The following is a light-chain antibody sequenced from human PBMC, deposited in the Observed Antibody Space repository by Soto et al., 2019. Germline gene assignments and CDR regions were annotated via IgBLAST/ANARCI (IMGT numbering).Light chain of an antibody. CDR2: GVS. Sequence: EIVLTQSPATLSLSPGERATLSCRASQSVSSYLAWYQQKPGQAPRAIIFGVSTRATGVPDRFSGSGSGTDFTLTISRLEPEDFALYYCQQYGNSPLTFGGGTKVDIK. CDR1: QSVSSY. V-gene: IGKV3-20*01. J-gene: IGKJ4*01. CDR3: QQYGNSPLT.